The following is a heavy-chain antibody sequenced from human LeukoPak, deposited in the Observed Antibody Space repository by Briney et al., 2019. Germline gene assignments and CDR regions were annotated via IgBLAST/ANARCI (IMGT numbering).Heavy chain of an antibody. J-gene: IGHJ4*02. Sequence: SQTLSLTFAISGDSVSSNSAAWNWIRQSPSRGLEWLGRTYYRSKWYNDYAVSVKSRITINPDTSKNQFSLQLNSVTPEDTAVYYCARGPGFSSGWYETADFDYWGQGTLVTVSS. CDR2: TYYRSKWYN. CDR3: ARGPGFSSGWYETADFDY. CDR1: GDSVSSNSAA. D-gene: IGHD6-19*01. V-gene: IGHV6-1*01.